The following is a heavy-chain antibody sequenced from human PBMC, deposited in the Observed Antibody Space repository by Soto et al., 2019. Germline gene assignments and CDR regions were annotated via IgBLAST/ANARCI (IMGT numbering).Heavy chain of an antibody. Sequence: SVKVSCKASGGTFSSYAISWVRQAPGQGLEWMGGIIPIFGTANYAQKFQGRVTITADESTSTAYMELSSLRSEDTAVYYCATSTGSYYYDSSGYSHFDYWGQGTLVPVSS. D-gene: IGHD3-22*01. CDR2: IIPIFGTA. CDR1: GGTFSSYA. V-gene: IGHV1-69*13. J-gene: IGHJ4*02. CDR3: ATSTGSYYYDSSGYSHFDY.